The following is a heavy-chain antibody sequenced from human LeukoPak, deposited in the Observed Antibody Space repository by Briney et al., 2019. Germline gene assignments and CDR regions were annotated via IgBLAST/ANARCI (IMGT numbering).Heavy chain of an antibody. D-gene: IGHD3-10*01. V-gene: IGHV4-34*03. CDR2: INHSGST. J-gene: IGHJ3*02. CDR3: TKSDGYGLIRI. Sequence: SETLSLTCAVYGGSFSSYYWSWIRQPPGKGLEWIGEINHSGSTNYNPSLKSRVTISLDTSKNQFSLKVISMTAADTAAYYCTKSDGYGLIRICGRGTMVTVSS. CDR1: GGSFSSYY.